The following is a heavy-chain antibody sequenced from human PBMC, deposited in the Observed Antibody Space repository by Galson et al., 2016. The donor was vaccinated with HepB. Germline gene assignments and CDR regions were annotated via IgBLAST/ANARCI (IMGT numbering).Heavy chain of an antibody. CDR1: GFTFSSYS. J-gene: IGHJ3*02. CDR3: AAWLLSGSYFLGAFDI. V-gene: IGHV3-21*01. Sequence: SLRLSCAASGFTFSSYSMNWVRQAPGMGLEWVSSISSSSSYIYYADSVRGRFTISRDNAKNSLYLQMNSLRAEDTAVYYCAAWLLSGSYFLGAFDIWGQGTMVTVSS. D-gene: IGHD1-26*01. CDR2: ISSSSSYI.